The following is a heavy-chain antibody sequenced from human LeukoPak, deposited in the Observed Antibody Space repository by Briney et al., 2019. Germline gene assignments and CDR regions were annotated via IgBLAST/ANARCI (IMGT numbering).Heavy chain of an antibody. J-gene: IGHJ4*02. V-gene: IGHV4-59*01. CDR3: ARGSLLEWFLFDY. CDR2: IYYSGST. Sequence: SETLSLTCTVSGGSISSYYWSWIRQPPGKGLEWIGYIYYSGSTNYNPSLKSRVTISVDTSKNQFSLKLSSVTAADTAVYYCARGSLLEWFLFDYWGQGTLVTVSS. D-gene: IGHD3-3*01. CDR1: GGSISSYY.